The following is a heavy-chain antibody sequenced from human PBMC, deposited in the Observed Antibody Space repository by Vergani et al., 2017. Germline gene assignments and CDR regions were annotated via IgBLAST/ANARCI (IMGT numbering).Heavy chain of an antibody. J-gene: IGHJ6*03. CDR1: GGSISSGGYY. CDR2: IYYSGST. CDR3: ASLLWSGYYTGRYMDV. V-gene: IGHV4-31*03. Sequence: QVQLQESGPGLLKPSQTLSLTCTVSGGSISSGGYYWSWIRQHPGKGLEWIGYIYYSGSTYYNPSLKSRVTISVDTSKYQFSLKLSSVTAADTAVYYCASLLWSGYYTGRYMDVWGKGTTVTVSS. D-gene: IGHD3-3*01.